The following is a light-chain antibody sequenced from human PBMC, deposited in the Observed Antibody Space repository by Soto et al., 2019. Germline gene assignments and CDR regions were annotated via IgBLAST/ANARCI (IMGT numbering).Light chain of an antibody. J-gene: IGLJ1*01. V-gene: IGLV1-40*01. CDR1: SSNIGAGYD. CDR2: GNS. Sequence: QSVLTQPPSVSGAPGPRVTISCTGSSSNIGAGYDVHWYQQPPGTAPKLLIYGNSNRPSGVPDRFSGSKSGTSASLAITGLQAEDEADYYCQSYDSSLSALYVFGTGTKLTVL. CDR3: QSYDSSLSALYV.